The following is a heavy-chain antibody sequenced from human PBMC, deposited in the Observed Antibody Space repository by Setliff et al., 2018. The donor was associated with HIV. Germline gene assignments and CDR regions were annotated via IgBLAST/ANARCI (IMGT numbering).Heavy chain of an antibody. J-gene: IGHJ4*02. V-gene: IGHV3-23*01. D-gene: IGHD3-22*01. CDR3: AKLNLRDYYDSSGYYSRFDY. Sequence: PGGSLRLSCAASGFTFNNYAMAWVRQAPGKGLEWVSGITGDAGKTFYAESVKGRYTISRDNSKTALYLQMNSLRAEDTAVYYCAKLNLRDYYDSSGYYSRFDYWGQGTLVTVSS. CDR1: GFTFNNYA. CDR2: ITGDAGKT.